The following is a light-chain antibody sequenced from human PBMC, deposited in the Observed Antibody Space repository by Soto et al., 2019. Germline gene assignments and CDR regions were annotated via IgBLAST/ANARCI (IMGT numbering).Light chain of an antibody. V-gene: IGKV3-11*01. CDR2: DAS. CDR1: QSVSSY. Sequence: EIVFTQSPATLSLSPGERATLSCSASQSVSSYLAWYQQKPGQAPRLLIYDASNRATGIPARFSGSGSGTDFTLTISSLEPEDFAVYYCQQRSNWPWTFGQGTKVDIK. CDR3: QQRSNWPWT. J-gene: IGKJ1*01.